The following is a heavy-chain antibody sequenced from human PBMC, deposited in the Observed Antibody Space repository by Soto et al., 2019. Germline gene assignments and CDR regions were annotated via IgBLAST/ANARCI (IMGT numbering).Heavy chain of an antibody. J-gene: IGHJ4*02. V-gene: IGHV3-72*01. CDR3: ARLMGTRFDL. D-gene: IGHD2-8*01. Sequence: GGSLRLSCAASGFTFSDHHMDWVRQAPGKGLEWVGRARNKANSYTTAYAASVKGRFTISRDDSKNSLSLQMNSLKTEDTAVYFCARLMGTRFDLWGQGTLVTVSS. CDR2: ARNKANSYTT. CDR1: GFTFSDHH.